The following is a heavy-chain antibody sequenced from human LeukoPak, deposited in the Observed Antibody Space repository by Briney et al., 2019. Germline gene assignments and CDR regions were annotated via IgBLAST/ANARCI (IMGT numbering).Heavy chain of an antibody. D-gene: IGHD5-18*01. CDR2: INPNSGGT. CDR1: GYTFATYV. J-gene: IGHJ2*01. CDR3: ARDRTRDTAMLDWYFDL. V-gene: IGHV1-2*02. Sequence: ASVKVSCKASGYTFATYVISWVRQAPGQGLEWMGWINPNSGGTNYAQKFQGRVTMTRDPSISTAYMELSRLRSDDTAVYYCARDRTRDTAMLDWYFDLWGRGTLVTVSS.